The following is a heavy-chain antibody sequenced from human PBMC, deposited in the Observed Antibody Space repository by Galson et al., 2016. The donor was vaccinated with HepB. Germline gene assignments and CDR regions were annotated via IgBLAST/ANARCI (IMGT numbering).Heavy chain of an antibody. D-gene: IGHD6-19*01. CDR2: IDSSVIYI. J-gene: IGHJ5*02. CDR3: ARAASGWFFDWFDP. Sequence: SLRLSCAASGFTFRSSSMHWVRQAPGKGLEWVSFIDSSVIYIHYAESVKGRFTISRDNAKNSLYLQMHSLRAEDTAVYYCARAASGWFFDWFDPWGQGTLVTVSS. CDR1: GFTFRSSS. V-gene: IGHV3-21*01.